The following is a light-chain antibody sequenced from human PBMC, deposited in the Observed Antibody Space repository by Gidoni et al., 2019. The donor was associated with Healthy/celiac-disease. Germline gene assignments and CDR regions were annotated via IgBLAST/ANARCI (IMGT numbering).Light chain of an antibody. Sequence: DIVITQSPDSLAVSLGERAHINCKSSQSVLYSSNNKNYLAWYKQKPGQPPKLLIYWASTRESGVPDRFGGSGSGTDFTLTISSLQAEDVAVYYCQQYYSLWTFGQGTKVEIK. CDR1: QSVLYSSNNKNY. J-gene: IGKJ1*01. V-gene: IGKV4-1*01. CDR3: QQYYSLWT. CDR2: WAS.